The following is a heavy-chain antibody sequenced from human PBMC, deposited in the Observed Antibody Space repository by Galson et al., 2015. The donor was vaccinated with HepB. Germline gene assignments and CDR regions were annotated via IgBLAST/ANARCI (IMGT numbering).Heavy chain of an antibody. CDR2: ISSSSSYI. CDR3: ARDAYAEDSGSSQGGMDV. V-gene: IGHV3-21*01. D-gene: IGHD1-26*01. J-gene: IGHJ6*02. Sequence: SLRLSCAASGFTFSSYSMNWVRQAPGKGLEWVSSISSSSSYIYYADSVKGRFTISRDNAKNSLYLQMNSLRAEDTAVYYCARDAYAEDSGSSQGGMDVWGQGTTVTVSS. CDR1: GFTFSSYS.